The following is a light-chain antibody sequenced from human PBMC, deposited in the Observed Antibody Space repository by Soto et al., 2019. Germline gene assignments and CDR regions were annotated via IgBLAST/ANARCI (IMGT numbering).Light chain of an antibody. CDR1: QSISNY. CDR2: AAS. Sequence: DIQMTQSPSSLSASVGDRVTITCRASQSISNYLNWYQQKPGKAPKLLIYAASSMQSGGPSRFRGSGSETDFTLTISSLQPDDSATYYCQQSFSPLWTFDQGTKVEV. CDR3: QQSFSPLWT. J-gene: IGKJ1*01. V-gene: IGKV1-39*01.